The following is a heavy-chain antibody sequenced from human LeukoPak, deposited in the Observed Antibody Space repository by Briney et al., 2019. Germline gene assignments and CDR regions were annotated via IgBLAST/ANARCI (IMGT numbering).Heavy chain of an antibody. CDR1: GGTFRSYA. D-gene: IGHD4-17*01. J-gene: IGHJ4*02. Sequence: AASVKVSCKASGGTFRSYAITWVRQAPGKGLEWMGGIIPMINTPKYAQKFQGRVSITADESTSTGYMEVSSLRSEDTAVYYCAIFQGTYGDNENVYWGQGTLVTVSS. V-gene: IGHV1-69*13. CDR2: IIPMINTP. CDR3: AIFQGTYGDNENVY.